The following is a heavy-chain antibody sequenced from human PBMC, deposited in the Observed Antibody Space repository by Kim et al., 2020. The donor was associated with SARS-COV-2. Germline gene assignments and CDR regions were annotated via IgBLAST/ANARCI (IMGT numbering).Heavy chain of an antibody. Sequence: SLTSRVTISVDTSKNQFSLKLSSVTAADTAVYYCARGRSVKYYSYYMDVWGKGTTVTVSS. J-gene: IGHJ6*03. CDR3: ARGRSVKYYSYYMDV. V-gene: IGHV4-34*01.